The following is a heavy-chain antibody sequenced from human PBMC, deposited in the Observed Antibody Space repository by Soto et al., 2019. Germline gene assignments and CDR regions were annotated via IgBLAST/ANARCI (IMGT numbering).Heavy chain of an antibody. CDR3: ARDYYDSSGSSNYFDY. CDR1: GYTFISYG. CDR2: INPNSGGP. V-gene: IGHV1-2*02. J-gene: IGHJ4*02. D-gene: IGHD3-22*01. Sequence: ASVKVSCKASGYTFISYGISWVRQAPGQGLEWMGWINPNSGGPNYAQKFHGRVTMTRDTSISTAYMELSRLRSDDTAVYYCARDYYDSSGSSNYFDYWGQGSLVTVSS.